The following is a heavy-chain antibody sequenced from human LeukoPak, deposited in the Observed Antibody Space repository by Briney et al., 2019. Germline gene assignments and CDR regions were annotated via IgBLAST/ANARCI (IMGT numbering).Heavy chain of an antibody. J-gene: IGHJ4*02. CDR2: IYYSGST. CDR1: GGSISSGGYY. CDR3: AKKYGRYNWNYLDY. Sequence: PSETLSLTCTVPGGSISSGGYYWSWIRQHPGKGLEWIGYIYYSGSTYYNPSLKSRVTISVDTSKNQFSLKLSSVTAADTAVYYCAKKYGRYNWNYLDYWGQGTLVTVSS. D-gene: IGHD1-20*01. V-gene: IGHV4-31*03.